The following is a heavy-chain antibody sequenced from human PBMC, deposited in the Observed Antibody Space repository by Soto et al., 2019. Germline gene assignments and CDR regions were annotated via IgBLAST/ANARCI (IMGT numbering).Heavy chain of an antibody. J-gene: IGHJ6*02. Sequence: VASVKVSCKASGYTFTSYGISWVRQAPGQGLEWMGWISAYNGNTNYAQKLQGRVTMTTDTSTSTAYMELRSLRSDDTAVYYCARRLQLWRGYYYGMDVWGQGTTVTVSS. V-gene: IGHV1-18*04. CDR1: GYTFTSYG. CDR3: ARRLQLWRGYYYGMDV. D-gene: IGHD1-1*01. CDR2: ISAYNGNT.